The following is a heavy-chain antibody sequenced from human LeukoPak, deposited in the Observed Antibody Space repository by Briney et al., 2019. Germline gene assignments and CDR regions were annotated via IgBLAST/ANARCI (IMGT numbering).Heavy chain of an antibody. V-gene: IGHV4-59*12. CDR1: GGSISNYY. D-gene: IGHD2-21*02. CDR2: VYYSGST. Sequence: SETLSLTCTVSGGSISNYYWGWIRQPPGKGLEWIGYVYYSGSTNYNPSLKSRVTISVDTSKNQFSLKLSSVTAADTAVYYCARGEVVTATFDYWGQGTLVTVSS. J-gene: IGHJ4*02. CDR3: ARGEVVTATFDY.